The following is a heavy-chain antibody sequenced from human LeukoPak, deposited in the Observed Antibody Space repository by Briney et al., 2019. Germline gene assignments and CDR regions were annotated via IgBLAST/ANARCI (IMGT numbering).Heavy chain of an antibody. CDR1: GGSISSYY. CDR2: IYTSGST. V-gene: IGHV4-4*07. D-gene: IGHD4-17*01. Sequence: SETLSLTCTVSGGSISSYYWSWIRQPAGKGLEWNGRIYTSGSTNYNPSLKSRVTMSVDTSKSQFSLNLMSVTAADTAVYYCTRDTGTTGEVKFDPWGQGTLVTVSS. J-gene: IGHJ5*02. CDR3: TRDTGTTGEVKFDP.